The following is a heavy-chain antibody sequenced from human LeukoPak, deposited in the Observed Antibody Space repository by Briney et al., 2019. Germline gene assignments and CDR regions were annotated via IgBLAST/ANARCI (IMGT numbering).Heavy chain of an antibody. Sequence: PGGSLRLSCAASGFTFDDYAMHWVRQAPGKGLEWVSGISWNGGSIGYADSVKGRFTISRDNAKNSLYLQMNSLRAEDTALYYCAKGGYCSSTSCSTKRFYYYGMDVWGQGTTVTVSS. CDR3: AKGGYCSSTSCSTKRFYYYGMDV. V-gene: IGHV3-9*01. J-gene: IGHJ6*02. CDR2: ISWNGGSI. CDR1: GFTFDDYA. D-gene: IGHD2-2*02.